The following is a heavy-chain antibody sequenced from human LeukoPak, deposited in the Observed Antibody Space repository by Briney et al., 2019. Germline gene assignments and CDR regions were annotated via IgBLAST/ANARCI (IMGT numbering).Heavy chain of an antibody. CDR3: ARAAAADVYYYYGMDV. CDR2: ISSSGSTI. Sequence: GGSLRLSCAASGFTFSDYYMSWIRQAPGKGLEWVSYISSSGSTIYYADSVKGRFTISRDNAKNSLYLQMNSLRAEDTAVYYCARAAAADVYYYYGMDVWGKGTTVTVSS. V-gene: IGHV3-11*01. CDR1: GFTFSDYY. D-gene: IGHD6-13*01. J-gene: IGHJ6*04.